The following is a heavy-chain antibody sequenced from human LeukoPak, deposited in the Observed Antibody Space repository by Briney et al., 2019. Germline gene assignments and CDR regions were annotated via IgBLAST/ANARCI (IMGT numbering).Heavy chain of an antibody. CDR1: GGTFSSYA. J-gene: IGHJ4*02. V-gene: IGHV1-69*01. D-gene: IGHD3-22*01. CDR3: ASLYYDSSGYYWPGGSNY. CDR2: IIPIFGTA. Sequence: AASVKVSCKASGGTFSSYAISWVRQAPGQGLEWMGGIIPIFGTANYAQKFQGRVTITADESTSTAYMELSSLRSEDTAVYYCASLYYDSSGYYWPGGSNYWGQGTLVTVFS.